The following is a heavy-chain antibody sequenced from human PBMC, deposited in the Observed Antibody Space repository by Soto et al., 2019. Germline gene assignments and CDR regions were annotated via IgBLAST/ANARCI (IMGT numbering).Heavy chain of an antibody. CDR2: MWPSGGT. CDR1: GVSIGSPNW. Sequence: SETLSLTCAVSGVSIGSPNWWTWVRQAPGKGLEWIGEMWPSGGTTHNPSLRNRVTISVDNSKNHLSLTLTSVTAADTAIYYCARCLHCSNGGRFDPWGQGALVTVSS. CDR3: ARCLHCSNGGRFDP. D-gene: IGHD2-8*01. J-gene: IGHJ5*02. V-gene: IGHV4-4*02.